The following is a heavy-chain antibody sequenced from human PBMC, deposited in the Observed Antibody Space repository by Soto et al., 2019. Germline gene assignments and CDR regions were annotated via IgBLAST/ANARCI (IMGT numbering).Heavy chain of an antibody. CDR3: ARDTVGISSPGVY. J-gene: IGHJ4*02. CDR2: IYTSGTT. Sequence: QVQLQKSGPGLVKPSETLSLTCTVSGDSINGYYWTWIRQPAGKGLEWIGRIYTSGTTSYSPSLKSRVTMSLDTSKNHFSLRLTSVTAADTAVYYCARDTVGISSPGVYWGRGTLVTVSS. D-gene: IGHD4-17*01. V-gene: IGHV4-4*07. CDR1: GDSINGYY.